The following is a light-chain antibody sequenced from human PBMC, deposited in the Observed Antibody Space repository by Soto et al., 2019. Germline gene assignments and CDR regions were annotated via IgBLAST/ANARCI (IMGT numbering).Light chain of an antibody. V-gene: IGLV1-40*01. CDR3: QSYDSSLSGNVV. J-gene: IGLJ2*01. CDR1: SSNIGAGYD. CDR2: GNS. Sequence: QPVLTQPPSVSGAPGQRVTISCTGSSSNIGAGYDVHWYQQLPGTAPKLLIYGNSNRPSGVPDRFSGSKSGTSASLAITGLQAEDEADYYCQSYDSSLSGNVVFGGGPKLTVL.